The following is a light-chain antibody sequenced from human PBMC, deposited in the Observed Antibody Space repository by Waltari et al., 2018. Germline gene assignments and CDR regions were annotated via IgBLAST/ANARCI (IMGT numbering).Light chain of an antibody. V-gene: IGKV1-5*03. CDR1: QTISNW. J-gene: IGKJ4*01. CDR2: KAS. CDR3: QHYNNYPLT. Sequence: DIQMTQSPSTLSASVGDRVTITCRASQTISNWLAWYQQKPGKAPKVLIYKASDLQSGVPSRFSGSGSGTEFTLTISSRQPDDFATYYCQHYNNYPLTFGGGTKVEIK.